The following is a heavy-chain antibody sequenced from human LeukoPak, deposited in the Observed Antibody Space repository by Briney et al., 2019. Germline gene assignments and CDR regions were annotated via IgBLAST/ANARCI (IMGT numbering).Heavy chain of an antibody. V-gene: IGHV1-46*02. CDR1: GYTFHSYY. D-gene: IGHD2-2*01. Sequence: GASVKVSCKASGYTFHSYYVHWRRQAPGQWLEWMGIINPSDGSTSYAQKFQGRVTMTRDTSTSTVYMELSSLRSEDTAVYYCARDRVVVVPVKSAEYYYYGMDVWGQGTTVTVSS. J-gene: IGHJ6*02. CDR2: INPSDGST. CDR3: ARDRVVVVPVKSAEYYYYGMDV.